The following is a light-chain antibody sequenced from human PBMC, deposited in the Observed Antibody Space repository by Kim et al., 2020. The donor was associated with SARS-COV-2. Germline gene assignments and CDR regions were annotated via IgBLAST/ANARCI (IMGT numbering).Light chain of an antibody. J-gene: IGKJ2*03. V-gene: IGKV3-20*01. CDR1: QSVSSSY. CDR3: QQYGSSTEYS. CDR2: GAS. Sequence: SPGERATPSCTASQSVSSSYLAWYQQKPGQAPRLLIYGASSRATGIPDRFSGSGSGTDFTLTISRLEPEDFAVYYCQQYGSSTEYSFGQGTKLEI.